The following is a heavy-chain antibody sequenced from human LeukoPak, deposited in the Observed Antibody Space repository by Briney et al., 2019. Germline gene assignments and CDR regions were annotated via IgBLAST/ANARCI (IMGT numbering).Heavy chain of an antibody. CDR3: ARAGNYRFYY. Sequence: GGSLRLSCAASGFTFSRYWMSWVPQAPGRGLGWGANTNQDGSEKYYADSVKGRFTISRDNAKNSLYLEMNSLRAEDRAVYYCARAGNYRFYYWGQGTLVTVS. D-gene: IGHD1-7*01. CDR2: TNQDGSEK. CDR1: GFTFSRYW. J-gene: IGHJ4*02. V-gene: IGHV3-7*01.